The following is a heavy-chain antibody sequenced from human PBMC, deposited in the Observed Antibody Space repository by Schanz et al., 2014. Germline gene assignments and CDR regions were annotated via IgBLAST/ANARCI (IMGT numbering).Heavy chain of an antibody. CDR3: VSVYDSSGYVSFNY. CDR2: ISGSSSTI. J-gene: IGHJ4*02. V-gene: IGHV3-48*01. D-gene: IGHD3-22*01. Sequence: DVHLLESGGGLVQPGGSLRLSCAASGFGFSSYSMNWVRQAPGKGLEWVSYISGSSSTIYHADSVKGRFTISRDNAKNSLYLQMNSLRAEDTAVYYCVSVYDSSGYVSFNYWGQGTLVTVSS. CDR1: GFGFSSYS.